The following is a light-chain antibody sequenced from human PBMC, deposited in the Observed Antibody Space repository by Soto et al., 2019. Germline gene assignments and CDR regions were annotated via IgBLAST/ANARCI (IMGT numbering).Light chain of an antibody. CDR3: SSYSSSSALVV. CDR1: SGDVGAYNF. CDR2: EVN. V-gene: IGLV2-14*01. Sequence: QSALTQPASVSGSPGQSITISCTGTSGDVGAYNFVSWYQQRPGRAPKLMIYEVNNRPSGVSNRFSGSKSGNTASLTISGLQAEDEADYYCSSYSSSSALVVFGTGTKVTVL. J-gene: IGLJ1*01.